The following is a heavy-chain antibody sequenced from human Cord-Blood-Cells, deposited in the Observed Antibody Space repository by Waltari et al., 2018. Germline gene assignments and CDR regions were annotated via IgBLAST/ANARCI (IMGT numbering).Heavy chain of an antibody. CDR1: GFTFGSYR. CDR2: INSDGSST. Sequence: EVQLVESGGGCVQPGGSLCLSCAASGFTFGSYRVHWVLQAPGKGLVWVSRINSDGSSTSYADSVKGRFTISRDNAKNTLYLQMNSLRAEDTAVYYCARDLDAFDIWGQGTMVTVSS. V-gene: IGHV3-74*01. J-gene: IGHJ3*02. CDR3: ARDLDAFDI.